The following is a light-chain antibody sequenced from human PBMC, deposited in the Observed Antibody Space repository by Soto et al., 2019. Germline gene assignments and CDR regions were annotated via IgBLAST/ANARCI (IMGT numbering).Light chain of an antibody. CDR1: QSPSRW. CDR2: DAS. Sequence: DIQMTQSPFTLSASVGDRVTITCRSSQSPSRWLAWYQHKPGKAPKLLIYDASKLDSVVPSRFSGSGSGTEFNLTINSLQPDDFASYYCEQYRDYSPTCDQGPKLEIK. V-gene: IGKV1-5*01. CDR3: EQYRDYSPT. J-gene: IGKJ2*01.